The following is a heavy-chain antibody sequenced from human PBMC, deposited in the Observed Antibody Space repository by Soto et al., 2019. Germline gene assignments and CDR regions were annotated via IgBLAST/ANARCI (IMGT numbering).Heavy chain of an antibody. CDR1: GYTFTNFW. J-gene: IGHJ6*03. CDR3: AKSRTRLYYYMDV. Sequence: PGESLKISCKGSGYTFTNFWIGWVRQMPGKGLEWMGIIYPDDSDTRYSPSFQGQVTISADKSINTAYLQWSSLKASDTAMYYCAKSRTRLYYYMDVWGRGTTVTVS. D-gene: IGHD2-2*01. CDR2: IYPDDSDT. V-gene: IGHV5-51*01.